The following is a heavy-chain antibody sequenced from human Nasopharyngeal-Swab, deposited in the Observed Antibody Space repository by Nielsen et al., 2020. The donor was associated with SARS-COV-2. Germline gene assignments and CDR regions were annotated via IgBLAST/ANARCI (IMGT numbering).Heavy chain of an antibody. CDR3: ATTGYSSVYYGH. J-gene: IGHJ4*02. D-gene: IGHD6-25*01. CDR2: INHSGST. Sequence: SETLSLTCGVYGGSFSSYYWSWIRQPPGKGLEWIGEINHSGSTNYNPSLESRVTLSVDTSKNQFSLNLISVTAADTAVYYCATTGYSSVYYGHWGQGVLVTVSS. CDR1: GGSFSSYY. V-gene: IGHV4-34*01.